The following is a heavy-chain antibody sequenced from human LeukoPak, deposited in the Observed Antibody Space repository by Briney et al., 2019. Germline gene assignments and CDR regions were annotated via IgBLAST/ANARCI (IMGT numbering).Heavy chain of an antibody. J-gene: IGHJ3*01. Sequence: GGSLGLSCTASGFKFDDYAMHWVRQVPGKGLEWVSGISWNSASVGYGESVKGRFTMSRDNAQKSVFVEMNSLRPEDTALYYSVKDIRSSASYSAFDVWGQGTMVTVSS. CDR1: GFKFDDYA. CDR2: ISWNSASV. CDR3: VKDIRSSASYSAFDV. V-gene: IGHV3-9*01. D-gene: IGHD1-26*01.